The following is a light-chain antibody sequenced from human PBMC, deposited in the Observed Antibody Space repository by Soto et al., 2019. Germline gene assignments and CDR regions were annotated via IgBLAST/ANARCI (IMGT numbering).Light chain of an antibody. CDR1: SRDIGTSNL. Sequence: QSVLTQPASVSGSPGQSITISCTGSSRDIGTSNLVSWYQQYPGKAPKLIIYEVTKRPSGISYRFSGSKSSNTASLTISGLQPEDEATYYCYSFTGISTSLFVFGTGTKVTVL. J-gene: IGLJ1*01. V-gene: IGLV2-23*02. CDR2: EVT. CDR3: YSFTGISTSLFV.